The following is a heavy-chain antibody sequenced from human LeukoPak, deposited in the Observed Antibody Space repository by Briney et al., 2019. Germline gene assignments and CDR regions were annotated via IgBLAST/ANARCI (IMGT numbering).Heavy chain of an antibody. CDR3: ASVRILGYCSGGSCHSTNWFDP. D-gene: IGHD2-15*01. CDR1: GGSISSYY. V-gene: IGHV4-59*01. Sequence: PSETLSLTCTVSGGSISSYYWSWIRQPPGKGLEWIGYIYYSGSTNYNPSLKSRVTISVDTSKNQFSLKLSSVTAADTAVYYCASVRILGYCSGGSCHSTNWFDPWGQGTLVTVSS. CDR2: IYYSGST. J-gene: IGHJ5*02.